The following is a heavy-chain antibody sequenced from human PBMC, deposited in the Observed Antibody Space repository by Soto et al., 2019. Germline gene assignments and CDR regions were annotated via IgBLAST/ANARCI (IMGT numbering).Heavy chain of an antibody. CDR1: GYTFTSYD. V-gene: IGHV1-8*01. CDR3: ATISEAYYYYGMDV. CDR2: MNPNSGNT. Sequence: QVQLVQSGAEVKKPGASVKVSCKASGYTFTSYDINWVRQATGQGLEWMGWMNPNSGNTGYAQKFQGRVTMTRNTSISTAYMELSSLRSENTAVYYCATISEAYYYYGMDVWGQGTTVTVSS. D-gene: IGHD3-3*02. J-gene: IGHJ6*02.